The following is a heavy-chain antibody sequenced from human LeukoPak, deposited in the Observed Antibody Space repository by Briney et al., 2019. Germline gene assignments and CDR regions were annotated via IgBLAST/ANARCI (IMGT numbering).Heavy chain of an antibody. D-gene: IGHD2-15*01. CDR2: ISDSGGRT. CDR1: GITLSNYG. J-gene: IGHJ4*02. CDR3: AKSKVVAATMGRFDY. Sequence: GGSLRLSCAVSGITLSNYGMSWVRQAPGKGLEWVAGISDSGGRTKYADSVKGRFTISRDNSKNTLYLQMNSLRAEDTAVYYCAKSKVVAATMGRFDYWGQGTLVTVSS. V-gene: IGHV3-23*01.